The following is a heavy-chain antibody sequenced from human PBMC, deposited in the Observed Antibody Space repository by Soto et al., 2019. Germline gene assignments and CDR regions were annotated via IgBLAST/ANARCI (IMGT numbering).Heavy chain of an antibody. V-gene: IGHV4-59*08. D-gene: IGHD5-12*01. CDR2: IYYSGST. J-gene: IGHJ4*02. CDR1: GGSISSYY. CDR3: ARHVGHGYNINDY. Sequence: SETLSLTCTVSGGSISSYYWSWIRQPPGKGLEWIGYIYYSGSTNYNPSLKSRVTISVDTSKNQFSLKLSSVTAADTAVYYCARHVGHGYNINDYWGQATLVTVSS.